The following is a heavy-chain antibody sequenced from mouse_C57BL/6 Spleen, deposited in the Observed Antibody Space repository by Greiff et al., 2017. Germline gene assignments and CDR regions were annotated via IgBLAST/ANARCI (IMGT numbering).Heavy chain of an antibody. D-gene: IGHD1-1*01. J-gene: IGHJ2*01. CDR2: IDPSDSYT. CDR1: GYTFTSYW. CDR3: ARSGDYYGSSYG. Sequence: VQLQQPGAELVRPGTSVKLSCKASGYTFTSYWMHWVKQRPGQGLEWIGVIDPSDSYTNYNQKFKGKATLTVDTSSSTAYMQLSSLTSEDSAVYYCARSGDYYGSSYGWGQGTTLTVSS. V-gene: IGHV1-59*01.